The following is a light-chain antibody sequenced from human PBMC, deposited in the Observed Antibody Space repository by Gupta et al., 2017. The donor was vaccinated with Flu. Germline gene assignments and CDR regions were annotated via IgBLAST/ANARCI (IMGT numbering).Light chain of an antibody. CDR1: QSVSSY. J-gene: IGKJ1*01. Sequence: GERATLQHRASQSVSSYIARSPQRPGQDPRHLIYDVSNMAIGIPARLSGSRSGTAFTAPFSSPEPEDFAVYYCQQRSTWPWTYGQGTKVE. V-gene: IGKV3-11*01. CDR2: DVS. CDR3: QQRSTWPWT.